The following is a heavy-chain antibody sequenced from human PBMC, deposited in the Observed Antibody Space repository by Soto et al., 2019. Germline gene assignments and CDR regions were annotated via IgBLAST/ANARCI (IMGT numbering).Heavy chain of an antibody. J-gene: IGHJ6*02. Sequence: SQTLSLACDISGDIVSTNTAAWNWIRQSPSRGLEWLGRTYYRSKWFNDYADSVKSRITINPDTSKNQFSLQLNSVTPEDTAVYYCPQAPSGTGDYLPALDVSGQGPTVTVSS. CDR2: TYYRSKWFN. CDR1: GDIVSTNTAA. V-gene: IGHV6-1*01. D-gene: IGHD3-9*01. CDR3: PQAPSGTGDYLPALDV.